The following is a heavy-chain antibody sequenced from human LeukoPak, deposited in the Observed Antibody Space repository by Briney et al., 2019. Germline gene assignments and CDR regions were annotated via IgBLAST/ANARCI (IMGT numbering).Heavy chain of an antibody. V-gene: IGHV4-59*08. Sequence: SETLSLTCTVSGGSISSYYWSWIRQPPGKGLEWIGYIYYSGSANYNPSLKSRVTISVDTSKSQFSLKLSYVNAEDTAVYYCARPSRAYCSSTSCYEDYAFDIWGQGTMVTVSS. CDR2: IYYSGSA. J-gene: IGHJ3*02. D-gene: IGHD2-2*01. CDR3: ARPSRAYCSSTSCYEDYAFDI. CDR1: GGSISSYY.